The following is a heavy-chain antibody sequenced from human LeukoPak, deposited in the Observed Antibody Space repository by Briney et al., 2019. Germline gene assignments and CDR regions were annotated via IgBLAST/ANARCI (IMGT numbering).Heavy chain of an antibody. CDR2: IKEDGSLK. J-gene: IGHJ4*02. CDR1: GFTLSTYG. CDR3: VRDWAPASMQAAPFDC. Sequence: PGGSLRLSCAASGFTLSTYGMHWVRQAPGKGPEWVANIKEDGSLKNYVDSVEGRFTVSRDNAKNTLYLQMNSLRLEDTAVYYCVRDWAPASMQAAPFDCWGQGTLVTVSS. D-gene: IGHD2/OR15-2a*01. V-gene: IGHV3-7*01.